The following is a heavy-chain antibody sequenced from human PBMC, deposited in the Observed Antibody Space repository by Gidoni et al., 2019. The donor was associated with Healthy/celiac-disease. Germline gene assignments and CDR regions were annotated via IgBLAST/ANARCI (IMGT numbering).Heavy chain of an antibody. D-gene: IGHD3-10*01. CDR2: ISSSSSYI. CDR1: GFTFSSYS. J-gene: IGHJ4*02. V-gene: IGHV3-21*06. CDR3: AREASYGSGSYYSGGFDY. Sequence: EVQLVESGGGLVKPGGSLRLSCAASGFTFSSYSMNWVRQAPGKGLEWVSSISSSSSYIYYADSVKGRFTISRDNAKNSLYLQMNSLRAEDTAVYYCAREASYGSGSYYSGGFDYWGQGTLVTVSS.